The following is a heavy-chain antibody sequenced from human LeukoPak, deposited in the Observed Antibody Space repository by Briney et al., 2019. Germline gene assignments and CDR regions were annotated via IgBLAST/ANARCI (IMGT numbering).Heavy chain of an antibody. CDR2: ISGSGDST. J-gene: IGHJ6*03. CDR3: AREYMDV. CDR1: GFIISHYE. V-gene: IGHV3-23*01. Sequence: GGSLRLSCAASGFIISHYELNWVRQAPGKGLEWVSAISGSGDSTYYADSVKGRFTISRDNSKNTLYLQMNSLRAEDTAVYYCAREYMDVWGKGTTVTISS.